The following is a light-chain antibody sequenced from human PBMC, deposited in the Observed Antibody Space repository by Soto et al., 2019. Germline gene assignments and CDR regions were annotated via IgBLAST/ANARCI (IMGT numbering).Light chain of an antibody. CDR2: EVN. Sequence: QSVLTQPPSASGSPGQSVTISCTGTGGDVGRYNFVSWYQQHPGKAPKLMIYEVNKRPSGVPDRFTGSKSGNTASLTVSGLQAEDAADYYCSSYAGSNNFVIFGGGTKLTVL. V-gene: IGLV2-8*01. CDR3: SSYAGSNNFVI. CDR1: GGDVGRYNF. J-gene: IGLJ2*01.